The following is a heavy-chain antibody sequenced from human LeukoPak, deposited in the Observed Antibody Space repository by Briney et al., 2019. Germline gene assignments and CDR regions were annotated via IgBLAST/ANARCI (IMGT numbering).Heavy chain of an antibody. J-gene: IGHJ4*02. CDR1: GFTFSSYA. CDR3: AKHYGDYDHSFDY. Sequence: PGGSLRLSCAASGFTFSSYAMSWVRQAPGKGLEWVSAISGSGGSTYYADSVKGRFTISRDNSKNMLYLQMNSLRAEDTAVYYCAKHYGDYDHSFDYWGQGTLVTVSS. V-gene: IGHV3-23*01. CDR2: ISGSGGST. D-gene: IGHD4-17*01.